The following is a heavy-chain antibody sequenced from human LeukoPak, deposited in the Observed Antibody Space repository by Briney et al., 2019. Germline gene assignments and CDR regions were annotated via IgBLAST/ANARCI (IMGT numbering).Heavy chain of an antibody. CDR1: GYTFTSYG. V-gene: IGHV1-18*01. Sequence: ASVKVSCKASGYTFTSYGISWVRQAPGQGLEWMGWISAYKGSTNYAQKVQGRVTMTTDTSTSTAYMELRSLRSDDTAVYYCARRVVPAAIDWFDPWGQGTLVTVSS. CDR3: ARRVVPAAIDWFDP. J-gene: IGHJ5*02. CDR2: ISAYKGST. D-gene: IGHD2-2*01.